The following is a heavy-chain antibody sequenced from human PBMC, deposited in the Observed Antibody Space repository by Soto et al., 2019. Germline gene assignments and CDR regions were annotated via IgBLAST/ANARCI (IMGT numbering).Heavy chain of an antibody. CDR3: ARVNYGDYYYGMDV. J-gene: IGHJ6*02. CDR1: GGSLNYSY. Sequence: NPSETLSLTCTVSGGSLNYSYWTWIRQPPGKGLEWIGYISYTGSANYNASLKSRLTISVDTYKNQFSLKLSSVTAADTALYYCARVNYGDYYYGMDVWGQGTTVTVSS. CDR2: ISYTGSA. V-gene: IGHV4-59*01. D-gene: IGHD4-17*01.